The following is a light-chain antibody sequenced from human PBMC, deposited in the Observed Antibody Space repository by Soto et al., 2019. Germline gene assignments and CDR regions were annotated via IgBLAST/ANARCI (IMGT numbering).Light chain of an antibody. CDR1: QTISSW. CDR3: KHYNCXSEA. Sequence: DIQMTQSPSTLSGSVGDRVTITCRASQTISSWLAWYQQKPGKAPKLLIYKASTLKSGVPSRFSGSGSGTEFPLTISSLQPDDFATYHSKHYNCXSEACGQWTKV. J-gene: IGKJ1*01. CDR2: KAS. V-gene: IGKV1-5*03.